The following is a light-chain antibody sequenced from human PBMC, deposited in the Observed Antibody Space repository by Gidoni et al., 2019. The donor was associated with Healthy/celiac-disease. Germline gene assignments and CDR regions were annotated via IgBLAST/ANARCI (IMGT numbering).Light chain of an antibody. V-gene: IGKV3-15*01. CDR3: QQYNSWPRT. J-gene: IGKJ1*01. Sequence: EIVMTQSPATLSVSPGERATLSCSASQSASSNLACYQQKPGQATRLLIYGASTSATGIPARFSGSGSGTEFTITISSLQSEDFAVYYCQQYNSWPRTFXXXTKVEIK. CDR1: QSASSN. CDR2: GAS.